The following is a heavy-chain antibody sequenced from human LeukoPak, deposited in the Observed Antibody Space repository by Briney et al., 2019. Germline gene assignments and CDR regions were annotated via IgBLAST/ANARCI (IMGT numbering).Heavy chain of an antibody. V-gene: IGHV1-2*02. J-gene: IGHJ4*02. CDR3: ARSGGDSWYYFDY. CDR1: GYTFTGYY. D-gene: IGHD4-23*01. Sequence: ASVKVSCKASGYTFTGYYMHWVRQAPGKGLEWMGWINPNSGGTNYAQKFQGRVTMTRDTSISTAYMELSRLRSDDTAVYYCARSGGDSWYYFDYWGQGTLVTVSS. CDR2: INPNSGGT.